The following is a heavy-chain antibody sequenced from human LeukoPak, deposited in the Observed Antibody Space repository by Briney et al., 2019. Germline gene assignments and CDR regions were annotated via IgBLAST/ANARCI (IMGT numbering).Heavy chain of an antibody. CDR2: IYYSGST. J-gene: IGHJ1*01. V-gene: IGHV4-39*01. CDR1: GGSISSSSYY. Sequence: PSETLSLTCTVSGGSISSSSYYWGWIRQPPGKGLEWIGSIYYSGSTYYNPSLKSRVTISVDTSKNQFSLKLSSVTAADTAVYYCARHLFPNAPLFQHWGQGTLSPSPQ. CDR3: ARHLFPNAPLFQH. D-gene: IGHD3-3*01.